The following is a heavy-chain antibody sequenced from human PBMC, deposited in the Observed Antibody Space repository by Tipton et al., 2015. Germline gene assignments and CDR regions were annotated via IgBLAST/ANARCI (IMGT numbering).Heavy chain of an antibody. CDR1: GVSISGTSYY. V-gene: IGHV4-39*02. D-gene: IGHD4-17*01. CDR2: IYYSGDM. J-gene: IGHJ4*02. Sequence: TLSFTCTVSGVSISGTSYYWGWIRQPPGKGLEWIGSIYYSGDMYYNPSLKSRVAISVDTSNNNFSLKLTSLTASDTAVYYCASLLLYGDYVHGLGYWGRGTLVTVSS. CDR3: ASLLLYGDYVHGLGY.